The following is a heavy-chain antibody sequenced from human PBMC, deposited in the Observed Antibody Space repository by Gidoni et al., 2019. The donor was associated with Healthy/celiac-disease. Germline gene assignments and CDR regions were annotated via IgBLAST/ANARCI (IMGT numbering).Heavy chain of an antibody. V-gene: IGHV4-39*01. D-gene: IGHD5-12*01. Sequence: QLQLQESGPGLVKPSETLSLTCTVSGGSISSSSYHWGWIRQPPGKGLEWIGSIYYSGSTYYNPSLKSRVTISVDTSKNQFSLKLSSVTAADTAVYYCARHQRWLQYYDAFDIWGQGTMVTVSS. CDR2: IYYSGST. J-gene: IGHJ3*02. CDR3: ARHQRWLQYYDAFDI. CDR1: GGSISSSSYH.